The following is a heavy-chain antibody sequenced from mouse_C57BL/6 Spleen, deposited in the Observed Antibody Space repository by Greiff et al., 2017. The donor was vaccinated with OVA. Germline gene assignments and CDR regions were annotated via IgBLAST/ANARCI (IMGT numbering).Heavy chain of an antibody. Sequence: VQLQQPGAELVKPGASVKMSCKASGYTFTSYWITWVKQRPGQGLEWIGDIYPGSGSTNYNEKFKSKATLTVDTSSSTAYMQLSSLTSEDSAVYYCARSPLNWDDYAMDYWGQGTSVTVSS. J-gene: IGHJ4*01. CDR1: GYTFTSYW. CDR3: ARSPLNWDDYAMDY. D-gene: IGHD4-1*01. V-gene: IGHV1-55*01. CDR2: IYPGSGST.